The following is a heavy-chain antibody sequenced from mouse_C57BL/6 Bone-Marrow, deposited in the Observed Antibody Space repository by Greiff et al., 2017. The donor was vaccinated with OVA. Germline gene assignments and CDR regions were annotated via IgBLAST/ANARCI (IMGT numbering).Heavy chain of an antibody. D-gene: IGHD4-1*01. CDR3: ARPVNWDWYFDV. CDR1: GFTFSSYG. CDR2: ISSGGSYT. V-gene: IGHV5-6*01. J-gene: IGHJ1*03. Sequence: EVQVVESGGDLVKPGGSLKLSCAASGFTFSSYGMSWVRQTPDKRLEWVATISSGGSYTYYPDSVKGRFTISRDNAKYTLYLQMSSLKSEDTAMYYCARPVNWDWYFDVWGTGTTVTVSS.